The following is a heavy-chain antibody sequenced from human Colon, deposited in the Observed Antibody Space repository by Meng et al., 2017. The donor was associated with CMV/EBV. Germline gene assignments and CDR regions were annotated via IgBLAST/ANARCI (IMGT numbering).Heavy chain of an antibody. Sequence: GGSLRLSCEVSGFTFNTYFMTWVRQISGKGLVWVSRINKDGGSITYADFVEGRFTISRDNAKNTLYLQMNSLRVEDTAVYYCARDVFDTSSYDYWGQGALVTVSS. D-gene: IGHD2-2*01. CDR2: INKDGGSI. CDR3: ARDVFDTSSYDY. CDR1: GFTFNTYF. V-gene: IGHV3-74*03. J-gene: IGHJ4*02.